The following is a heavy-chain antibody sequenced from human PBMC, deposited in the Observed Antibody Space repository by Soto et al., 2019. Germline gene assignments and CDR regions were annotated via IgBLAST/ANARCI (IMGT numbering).Heavy chain of an antibody. V-gene: IGHV3-23*01. CDR2: ISGSGSNT. Sequence: EVQLLESGGGLVQPGGSLRLSCAASGFTFSIYTMIWVRQAPGKGLEWVSAISGSGSNTYYPDSVKGRFTISRDNSKNTLDLKVNSLRAEDTALYSCAKKAPGGYNCNDGTFDYWGQGTLVTVSS. J-gene: IGHJ4*02. CDR1: GFTFSIYT. CDR3: AKKAPGGYNCNDGTFDY. D-gene: IGHD1-1*01.